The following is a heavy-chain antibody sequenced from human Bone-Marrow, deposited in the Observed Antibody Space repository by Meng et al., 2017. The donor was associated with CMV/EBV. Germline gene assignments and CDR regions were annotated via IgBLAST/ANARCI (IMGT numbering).Heavy chain of an antibody. CDR1: GGSISSYY. CDR2: IYYTGIT. Sequence: ESLKISCTVSGGSISSYYWSWIRQRPGKRLEWIGYIYYTGITNYNSSLKGRVTISVDTSKNQFSLKLTSVTAADTAVYYCTRSPRSSSSPFDYWGQGTLVTVSS. J-gene: IGHJ4*02. D-gene: IGHD6-6*01. CDR3: TRSPRSSSSPFDY. V-gene: IGHV4-59*01.